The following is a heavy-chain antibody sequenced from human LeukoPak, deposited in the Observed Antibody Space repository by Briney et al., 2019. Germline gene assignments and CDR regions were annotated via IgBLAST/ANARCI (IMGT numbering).Heavy chain of an antibody. CDR2: INPSGGST. V-gene: IGHV1-46*01. CDR3: ARDLGDYDSSGYYHFDY. D-gene: IGHD3-22*01. J-gene: IGHJ4*02. CDR1: GYTFTSYY. Sequence: ASVKVSCKASGYTFTSYYVDWVRQAPGQGLEWMGIINPSGGSTSYAQKFQGRVTMTRDTSTSTVYMELSSLRSEDTAVYYCARDLGDYDSSGYYHFDYWGQGTLVTVSS.